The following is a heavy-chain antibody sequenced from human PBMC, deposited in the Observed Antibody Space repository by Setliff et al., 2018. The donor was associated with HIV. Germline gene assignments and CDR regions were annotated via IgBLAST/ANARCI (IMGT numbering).Heavy chain of an antibody. CDR2: ASDDGKNI. Sequence: GGSLRLSCAASGFTFSNYAVHWVRQAPGKGLEWVAVASDDGKNIYYADSVKGRSTVSRDNYRNTVFLQMNSLRMEDTAVSYCARDAGRWGSYYYFRYMDVWGKGTTVTVSS. J-gene: IGHJ6*03. D-gene: IGHD3-16*01. CDR1: GFTFSNYA. CDR3: ARDAGRWGSYYYFRYMDV. V-gene: IGHV3-30*03.